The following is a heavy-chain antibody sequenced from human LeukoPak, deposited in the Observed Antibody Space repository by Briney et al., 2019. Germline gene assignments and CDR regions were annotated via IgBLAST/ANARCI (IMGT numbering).Heavy chain of an antibody. CDR2: ISGSGGST. CDR3: AKDRGGSYYYFDY. J-gene: IGHJ4*02. Sequence: GGSLRLSCAASGFTFSSYAMSWVRQAPGKGLEWVSAISGSGGSTYYADSVKGRFTISRDNSKNTLYLQMNSLRAEDAAVYYCAKDRGGSYYYFDYWGQGTLVTVSS. CDR1: GFTFSSYA. D-gene: IGHD1-26*01. V-gene: IGHV3-23*01.